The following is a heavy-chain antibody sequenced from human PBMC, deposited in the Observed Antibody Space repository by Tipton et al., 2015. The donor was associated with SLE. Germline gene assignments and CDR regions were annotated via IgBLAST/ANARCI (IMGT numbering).Heavy chain of an antibody. CDR1: GGSISSYC. CDR3: ARDSGRGSGSYYKD. V-gene: IGHV4-59*01. J-gene: IGHJ4*02. D-gene: IGHD3-10*01. Sequence: TLSLTCTVSGGSISSYCWTWIRQPPGKGLEYIGYIQHSGSTNSNPSLKSRVIISVDTSKNQFSLKLSSVTAADTAVYYCARDSGRGSGSYYKDWGQGTLVTVSS. CDR2: IQHSGST.